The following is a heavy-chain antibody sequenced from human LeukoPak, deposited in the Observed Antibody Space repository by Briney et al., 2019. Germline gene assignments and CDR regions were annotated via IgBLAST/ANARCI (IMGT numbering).Heavy chain of an antibody. CDR2: IHYNGIT. Sequence: SETLSLTCTVSGSMYNYYWSWIRQPPGKGLEWIGYIHYNGITNYNPSLKTRVTMSLDTSKNQVSLNLNSVTAADTAVYYCAGHISSGGTYAHFDYWGQGTLVTVSS. J-gene: IGHJ4*02. CDR3: AGHISSGGTYAHFDY. V-gene: IGHV4-59*08. CDR1: GSMYNYY. D-gene: IGHD1-26*01.